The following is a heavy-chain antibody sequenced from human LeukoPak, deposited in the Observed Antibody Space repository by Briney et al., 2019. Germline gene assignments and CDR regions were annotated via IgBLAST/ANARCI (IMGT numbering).Heavy chain of an antibody. J-gene: IGHJ4*02. CDR1: GFTFSSYW. CDR3: ARSLAAAGTGLDY. V-gene: IGHV3-74*01. CDR2: INSDGSST. Sequence: GGSLRLSCAASGFTFSSYWMHWVGQAPGKGLVWVSRINSDGSSTSYADSVKGRFTISRDNAKNTLYLQMNSLRAEDTAVYYCARSLAAAGTGLDYWGQGTLVTVSS. D-gene: IGHD6-13*01.